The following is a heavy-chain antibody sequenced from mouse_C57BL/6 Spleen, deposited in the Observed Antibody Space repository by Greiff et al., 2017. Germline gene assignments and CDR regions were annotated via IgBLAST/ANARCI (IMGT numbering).Heavy chain of an antibody. V-gene: IGHV5-4*01. CDR2: ISDGGSYT. J-gene: IGHJ2*01. D-gene: IGHD1-1*01. CDR1: GFTFSSYA. Sequence: EVKVEESGGGLVKPGGSLKLSCAASGFTFSSYAMSWVRQTPEKRLEWVATISDGGSYTYYPDNVKGRFTISRDNAKNNLYLQMSHLKSEDTAMYYCAREGGTTVPFYFDYWGQGTTLTVSS. CDR3: AREGGTTVPFYFDY.